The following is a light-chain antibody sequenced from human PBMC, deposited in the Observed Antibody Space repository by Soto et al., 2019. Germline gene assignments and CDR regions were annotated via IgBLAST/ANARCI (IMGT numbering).Light chain of an antibody. CDR3: GAYTSSSTPLV. CDR2: DVT. Sequence: QSALTQPASVSGSPGQSITISCTGTSSDVGGYNYVSWYQQHPGKAPKLMIYDVTNRPSGVSNRFSGSKSGNTASLTISGLQAEYEADYYCGAYTSSSTPLVFGGGTKLTVL. CDR1: SSDVGGYNY. V-gene: IGLV2-14*01. J-gene: IGLJ3*02.